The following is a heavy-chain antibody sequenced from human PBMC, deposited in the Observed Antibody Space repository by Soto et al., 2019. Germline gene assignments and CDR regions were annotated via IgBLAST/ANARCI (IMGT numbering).Heavy chain of an antibody. CDR1: GGSISSSNW. CDR3: AREDSSSWYLGGVIDY. D-gene: IGHD6-13*01. Sequence: SETLSLTCAVSGGSISSSNWWSWVRQPPGKGLEWIGEIYHSGSTNYNPSLKSRVTISVDKSKNQFSLKLSSVTAADTAVYYCAREDSSSWYLGGVIDYWGQGTLVTVSS. V-gene: IGHV4-4*02. CDR2: IYHSGST. J-gene: IGHJ4*02.